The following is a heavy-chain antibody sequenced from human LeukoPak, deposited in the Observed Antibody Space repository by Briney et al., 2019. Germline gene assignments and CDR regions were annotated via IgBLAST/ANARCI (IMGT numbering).Heavy chain of an antibody. CDR3: ARDRGSAWDFDY. CDR1: GFTFSGYG. D-gene: IGHD3-16*01. CDR2: IKQAGSEK. J-gene: IGHJ4*02. V-gene: IGHV3-7*05. Sequence: GRSLRLSCAASGFTFSGYGMHWVRQAPGKGLEWVASIKQAGSEKYYVDSVQGRFTISRDNAKNSLYLQMNSLRAEDTAVYYCARDRGSAWDFDYWGQGTLVTVSS.